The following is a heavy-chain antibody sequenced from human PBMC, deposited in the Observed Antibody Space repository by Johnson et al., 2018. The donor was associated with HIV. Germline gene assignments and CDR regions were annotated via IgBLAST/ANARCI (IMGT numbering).Heavy chain of an antibody. CDR2: IYSAGST. V-gene: IGHV3-66*02. CDR1: GFTVSSSY. Sequence: VQLVESGGGLVQPGGSLRLSCAASGFTVSSSYMSWVRQAPGKGLEWVSVIYSAGSTYYADSVKGRFTISRDNSKNTLYLQMNSLRAEDMAVYYCARERYGSQAIDAFDIWGQGTMVTVSS. CDR3: ARERYGSQAIDAFDI. D-gene: IGHD2-15*01. J-gene: IGHJ3*02.